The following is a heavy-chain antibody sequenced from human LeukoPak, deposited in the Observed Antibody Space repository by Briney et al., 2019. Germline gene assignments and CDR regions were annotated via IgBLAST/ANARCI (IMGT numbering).Heavy chain of an antibody. CDR2: INPNSGGT. CDR3: VRETGYCSGGRCYFIY. J-gene: IGHJ4*02. CDR1: GYTFTGYY. D-gene: IGHD2-15*01. Sequence: ASVKVSCKASGYTFTGYYMHWVRQAPGQGLEWMGWINPNSGGTNYAQKFQGRVTMTRDTSVSTAYMELSRLRSDDTALYYCVRETGYCSGGRCYFIYWGQGTLVTVSS. V-gene: IGHV1-2*02.